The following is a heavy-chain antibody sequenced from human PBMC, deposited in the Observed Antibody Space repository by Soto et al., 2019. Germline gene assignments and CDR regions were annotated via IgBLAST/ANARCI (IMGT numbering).Heavy chain of an antibody. CDR3: ARSYDSSCYYYYHNWFDP. Sequence: QVQLVQSGAEVKKPGASVKVSCKASGYTFTSYGISWVRQAPGQGLEWMGWISAYNGNTNYAQKLQGRVTMTTDTATSTAYMELRSLRSDDTAVYYCARSYDSSCYYYYHNWFDPWGQGTLVTVSS. CDR2: ISAYNGNT. CDR1: GYTFTSYG. J-gene: IGHJ5*02. V-gene: IGHV1-18*01. D-gene: IGHD3-22*01.